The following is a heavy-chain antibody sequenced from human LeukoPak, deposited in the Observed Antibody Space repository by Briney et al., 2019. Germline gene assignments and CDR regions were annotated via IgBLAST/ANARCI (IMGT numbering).Heavy chain of an antibody. D-gene: IGHD1-26*01. J-gene: IGHJ4*02. CDR3: AREIWEAEGFDY. CDR2: IYHSGST. Sequence: PSETLSLTCTVSGYSISSGYYWGWIRPPPGKGLEWIGSIYHSGSTYYNPSLKSRVTISVDASKNQSSLKLSSVTAADTAVYYCAREIWEAEGFDYWGQGTLVTVSS. CDR1: GYSISSGYY. V-gene: IGHV4-38-2*02.